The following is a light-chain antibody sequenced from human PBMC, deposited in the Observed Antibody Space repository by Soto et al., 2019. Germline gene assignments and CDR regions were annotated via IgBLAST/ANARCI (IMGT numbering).Light chain of an antibody. V-gene: IGKV2-30*01. Sequence: DVVMTQSPLSLPVTLGQSAYISCKSSRSLVYSDGNNYLNWCHQRPGQSPRRLIYKVSNRDSGVPHRFSGSGSGTDFTLTISSVDPEDVETYYCLHCSHWPPTFGQGTKVEFK. CDR1: RSLVYSDGNNY. CDR3: LHCSHWPPT. CDR2: KVS. J-gene: IGKJ1*01.